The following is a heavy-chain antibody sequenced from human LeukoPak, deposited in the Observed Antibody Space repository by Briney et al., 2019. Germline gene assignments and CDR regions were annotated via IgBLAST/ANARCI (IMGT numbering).Heavy chain of an antibody. D-gene: IGHD3-22*01. Sequence: GGSLRLSCAASGFTFSSYEMNWVRQAPGKGLEWVSYISSSGSTIYYADSVKGRFTISRDNAKNSLYLQMNSLRAEDTAVYYCAREVVIEYYFDYWGQGTLVTVSS. J-gene: IGHJ4*02. CDR3: AREVVIEYYFDY. V-gene: IGHV3-48*03. CDR1: GFTFSSYE. CDR2: ISSSGSTI.